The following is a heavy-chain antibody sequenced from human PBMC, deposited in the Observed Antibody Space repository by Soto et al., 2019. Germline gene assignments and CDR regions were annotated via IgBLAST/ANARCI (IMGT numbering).Heavy chain of an antibody. D-gene: IGHD3-3*01. CDR1: GGSISSYY. CDR3: ARATIFGVNNWFDP. J-gene: IGHJ5*02. CDR2: IYYSGST. V-gene: IGHV4-59*01. Sequence: SETLSLTCTVSGGSISSYYWSWIRQPPGKGLEWIGYIYYSGSTNYNPSLKSRVTISVDTSKNQFSLKLISVTAADTAVYYCARATIFGVNNWFDPWGQGTLVTVSS.